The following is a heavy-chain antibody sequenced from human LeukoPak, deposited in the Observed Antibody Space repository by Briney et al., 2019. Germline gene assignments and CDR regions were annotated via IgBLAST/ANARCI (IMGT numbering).Heavy chain of an antibody. CDR3: ARLKHRLAPMDV. CDR1: GFTFSSYSMN. CDR2: IYYSGST. Sequence: PGGSLRLSCAASGFTFSSYSMNWVRQPPGKGLEWIGSIYYSGSTYYNPSLKSRVTISVDTSKNQFSLRLSSVTAADTAVYFCARLKHRLAPMDVWGKGTTVTISS. D-gene: IGHD3-16*01. V-gene: IGHV4-39*01. J-gene: IGHJ6*03.